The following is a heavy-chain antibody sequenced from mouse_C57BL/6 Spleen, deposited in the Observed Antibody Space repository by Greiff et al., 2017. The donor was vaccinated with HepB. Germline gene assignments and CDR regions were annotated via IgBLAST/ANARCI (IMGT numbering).Heavy chain of an antibody. D-gene: IGHD3-1*01. J-gene: IGHJ2*01. CDR2: INPGSGGT. CDR3: ARFCSYYFDY. CDR1: GYAFTNYL. Sequence: QVQLQQPGAELVRPGTSVKVSCKASGYAFTNYLIEWVKQRPGQGLEWIGVINPGSGGTNYNEKFKGKATLTADKSSSTAYMQLSSLTSEDSAVYFCARFCSYYFDYWGQGTTLTVSS. V-gene: IGHV1-54*01.